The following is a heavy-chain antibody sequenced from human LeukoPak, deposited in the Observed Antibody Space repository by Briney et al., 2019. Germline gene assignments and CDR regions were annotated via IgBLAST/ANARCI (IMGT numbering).Heavy chain of an antibody. CDR3: ARGPRYSFY. CDR2: IYIDGTT. D-gene: IGHD6-13*01. CDR1: GFIVSHNY. Sequence: GGSLRLSCAASGFIVSHNYMTWVRQAPGKGLEWISVIYIDGTTYYADSVKGRFTISRDQANNALYLQMNTLRDEDTAVYYCARGPRYSFYWGQGTLVSVSS. V-gene: IGHV3-53*01. J-gene: IGHJ4*02.